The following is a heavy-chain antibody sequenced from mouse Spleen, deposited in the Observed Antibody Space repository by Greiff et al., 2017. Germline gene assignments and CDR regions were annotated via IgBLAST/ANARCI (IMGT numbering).Heavy chain of an antibody. J-gene: IGHJ3*01. CDR2: ISSGGSYT. Sequence: DVQLVESGGGLVKPGGSLKLSCAASGFTFSSYAMSWVRQSPEKRLEWVAEISSGGSYTYYPDTVTGRFTISRDNAKNTLYLEMSSLRSEDTAMYYCARGGYDGAYWGQGTLVTVSA. V-gene: IGHV5-9-4*01. CDR1: GFTFSSYA. CDR3: ARGGYDGAY. D-gene: IGHD2-2*01.